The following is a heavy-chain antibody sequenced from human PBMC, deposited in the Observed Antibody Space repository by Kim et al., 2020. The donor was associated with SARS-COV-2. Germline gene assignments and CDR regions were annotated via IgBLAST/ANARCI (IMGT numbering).Heavy chain of an antibody. CDR2: IYYSGNT. Sequence: SETLSLTCTVSGGSISSGVYYWSWIRQYPGKGLEWIGYIYYSGNTYYNPSLKSRVTISVDTSKNQFSLKLSSVTAADTAVYYCARWDSGSYYWFDPWGQGTLVTVSS. D-gene: IGHD3-10*01. CDR1: GGSISSGVYY. J-gene: IGHJ5*02. V-gene: IGHV4-31*03. CDR3: ARWDSGSYYWFDP.